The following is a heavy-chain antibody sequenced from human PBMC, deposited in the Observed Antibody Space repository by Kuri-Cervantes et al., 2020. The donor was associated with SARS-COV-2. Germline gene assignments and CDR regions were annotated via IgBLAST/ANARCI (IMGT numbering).Heavy chain of an antibody. CDR3: AKSRTGVGDSTDY. D-gene: IGHD1-26*01. J-gene: IGHJ4*02. CDR1: GFTFSSYA. V-gene: IGHV3-23*01. CDR2: ISGSGSST. Sequence: GGSLRLSCAASGFTFSSYAMSWVRQAPGKGLEWVSSISGSGSSTYYTDSVKGRFTISRDKSKNTQYLQMDSLRAEDTAVYYCAKSRTGVGDSTDYWGPGTLVTVSS.